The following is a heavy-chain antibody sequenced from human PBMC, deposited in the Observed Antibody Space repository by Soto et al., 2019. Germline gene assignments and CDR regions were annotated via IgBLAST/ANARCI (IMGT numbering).Heavy chain of an antibody. Sequence: GGSLRLSGAPANFTVRTKYLSWVRQVPGKGLEWVPLNYRGGSTSHADTVQGRFSVSREKSKNTVSVQMNSLSADATALYQCTSRIYYRNPVTFDVWGQGTMVTVSS. V-gene: IGHV3-53*01. D-gene: IGHD3-10*01. CDR1: NFTVRTKY. J-gene: IGHJ3*01. CDR3: TSRIYYRNPVTFDV. CDR2: NYRGGST.